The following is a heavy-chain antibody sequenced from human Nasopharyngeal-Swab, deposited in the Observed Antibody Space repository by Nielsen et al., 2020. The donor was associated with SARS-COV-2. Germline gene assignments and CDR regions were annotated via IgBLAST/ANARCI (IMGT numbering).Heavy chain of an antibody. J-gene: IGHJ5*02. V-gene: IGHV3-30*19. Sequence: GGSLRLSCAASGFTFSSYGMHWVRQAPGKGLEWVAVISYDGSNKYYADSVKGRFTISRDNSKNTLYLQMNSLRAEDTAVYYCARDGGGWFDPWGQGTLVTVSS. CDR1: GFTFSSYG. CDR2: ISYDGSNK. CDR3: ARDGGGWFDP. D-gene: IGHD2-15*01.